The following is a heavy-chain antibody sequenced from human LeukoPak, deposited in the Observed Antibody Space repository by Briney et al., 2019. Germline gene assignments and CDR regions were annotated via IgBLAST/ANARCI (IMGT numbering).Heavy chain of an antibody. CDR3: ARDLGGYGYYYYMDV. D-gene: IGHD5-18*01. V-gene: IGHV1-2*02. CDR1: GYTFTGYY. Sequence: ASVKVSCKASGYTFTGYYMHWVRQAPGQGLEWMRWINPNSGGTNYAQKFQGRVTMTRDTSISTAYMELSRLRSDDTAVYYCARDLGGYGYYYYMDVWGKGTTVTVSS. CDR2: INPNSGGT. J-gene: IGHJ6*03.